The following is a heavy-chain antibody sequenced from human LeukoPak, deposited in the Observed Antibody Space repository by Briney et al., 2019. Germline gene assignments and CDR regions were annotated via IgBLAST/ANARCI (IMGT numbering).Heavy chain of an antibody. CDR3: AREGSSSWDY. D-gene: IGHD6-6*01. V-gene: IGHV3-11*04. CDR2: ISGNSRTI. Sequence: GGSLRLSRAASGFSFSDYYMTWIRHAPGKGLEWVSYISGNSRTISYANSVKGRFTISRDNAKNSLYLQMNSLRAEDTAVYYCAREGSSSWDYWGQGALVTVSS. CDR1: GFSFSDYY. J-gene: IGHJ4*02.